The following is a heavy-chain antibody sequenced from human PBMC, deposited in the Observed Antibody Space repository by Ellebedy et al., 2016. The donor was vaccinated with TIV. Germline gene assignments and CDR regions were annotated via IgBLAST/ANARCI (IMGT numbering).Heavy chain of an antibody. CDR1: GGSISSYY. CDR3: ASGFSYRLLDY. D-gene: IGHD5-18*01. CDR2: IYYSGST. V-gene: IGHV4-59*01. Sequence: SETLSLTCSVSGGSISSYYWSWIRQPPGKGLEWIGNIYYSGSTNYNPSLKSRVTISVDTSKNQFSLKLSSVTAADTAVFYCASGFSYRLLDYWGQGTLVAVSS. J-gene: IGHJ4*02.